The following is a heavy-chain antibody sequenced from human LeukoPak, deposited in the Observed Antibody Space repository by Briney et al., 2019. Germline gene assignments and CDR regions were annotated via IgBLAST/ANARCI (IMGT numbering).Heavy chain of an antibody. J-gene: IGHJ2*01. CDR2: VYYSGTT. V-gene: IGHV4-39*01. D-gene: IGHD3-10*01. CDR3: ARGGVSWYFDL. Sequence: SETLSLTCTVSGGSISSSSYYWGWIRQPPGEGLEWIGSVYYSGTTYYNPSLKSRVTISVDTSKNQFSLKLSSVTAADTAVYYCARGGVSWYFDLWGRGTLVTVSS. CDR1: GGSISSSSYY.